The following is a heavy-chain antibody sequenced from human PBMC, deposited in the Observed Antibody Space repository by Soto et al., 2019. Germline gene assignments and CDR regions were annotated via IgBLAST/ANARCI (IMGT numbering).Heavy chain of an antibody. V-gene: IGHV3-21*01. CDR1: GFTFSSYS. CDR3: ARVGDYYGMDV. J-gene: IGHJ6*02. Sequence: GGSPSLSCAASGFTFSSYSMNWVRQAPGKGLEWVSSISSSSSYIYYADSVKGRFTISRDNAKNSLYLQMNSLRAEDTAVYYCARVGDYYGMDVWGQGTTVTVSS. CDR2: ISSSSSYI.